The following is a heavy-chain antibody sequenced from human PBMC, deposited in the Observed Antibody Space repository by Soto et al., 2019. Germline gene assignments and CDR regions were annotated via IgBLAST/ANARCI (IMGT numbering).Heavy chain of an antibody. CDR3: ASLPARGYTYISPFDY. J-gene: IGHJ4*02. V-gene: IGHV5-51*01. CDR2: IYPGDSDT. Sequence: GESLKISCKGSGYSFTSYWIGWVRQMPGKGLEWMGIIYPGDSDTRYSPSFQGQVTISADKSFSTAYLQWSSLRASNTAMYYCASLPARGYTYISPFDYWGQEALLTISS. D-gene: IGHD5-18*01. CDR1: GYSFTSYW.